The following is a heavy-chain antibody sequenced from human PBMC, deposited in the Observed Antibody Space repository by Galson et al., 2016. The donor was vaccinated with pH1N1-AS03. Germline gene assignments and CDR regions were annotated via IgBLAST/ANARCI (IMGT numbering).Heavy chain of an antibody. Sequence: SLRLSCAASGFTFSGYEMNWVRQAPGKGLEWVSYISSSGKNIHYADSVKGRVTISRDITKNSLYLQMNSLRVEDTAVYYCAREVGGFSLAAGDPFFDYWGQGTLVTVSS. D-gene: IGHD6-13*01. CDR3: AREVGGFSLAAGDPFFDY. CDR1: GFTFSGYE. CDR2: ISSSGKNI. V-gene: IGHV3-48*03. J-gene: IGHJ4*02.